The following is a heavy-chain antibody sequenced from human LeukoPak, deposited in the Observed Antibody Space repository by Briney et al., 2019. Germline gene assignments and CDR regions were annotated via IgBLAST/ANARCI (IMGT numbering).Heavy chain of an antibody. CDR3: ARDLGTRKSIAFAD. V-gene: IGHV3-21*01. J-gene: IGHJ4*02. CDR1: GFSFSSYR. D-gene: IGHD6-6*01. CDR2: ISSNNGYI. Sequence: GSLRLSCAASGFSFSSYRMNWVRQAPGKGLEWVASISSNNGYIYYADSVKGRFTISRDNGENSLHLQMNSLRAEDAAVYYCARDLGTRKSIAFADWGQGTLVTVSS.